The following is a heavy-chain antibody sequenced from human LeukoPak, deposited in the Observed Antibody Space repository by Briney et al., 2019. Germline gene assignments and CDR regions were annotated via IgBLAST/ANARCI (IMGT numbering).Heavy chain of an antibody. CDR1: GGPLTRSLSY. Sequence: SETLSLTCTVSGGPLTRSLSYWGWIRRPPGKGLEWIGNIYYTGSTDYSPSFESRAAMSVDTSKNQFSLQLRSVTAADTAVYYCARLNCGYEDYYFDDWGQGTLVTVSS. J-gene: IGHJ4*02. V-gene: IGHV4-39*01. CDR3: ARLNCGYEDYYFDD. D-gene: IGHD2-21*01. CDR2: IYYTGST.